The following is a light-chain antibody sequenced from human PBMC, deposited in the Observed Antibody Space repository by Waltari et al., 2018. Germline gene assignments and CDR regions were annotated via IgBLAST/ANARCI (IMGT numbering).Light chain of an antibody. J-gene: IGLJ3*02. CDR3: MILHDNAVV. Sequence: QAVLTQPASLSASPGASASLTCTFRSGINVDTYKIYWYQQRPGSPPQFLVKHRTDSTDQRGSGVPSRFSGAKDTSANAAILIMSGRQSEDEADYYCMILHDNAVVFGGGTKLTVL. V-gene: IGLV5-45*01. CDR2: HRTDSTD. CDR1: SGINVDTYK.